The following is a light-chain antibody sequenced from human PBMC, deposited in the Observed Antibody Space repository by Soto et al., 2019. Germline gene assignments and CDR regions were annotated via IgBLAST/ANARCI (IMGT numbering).Light chain of an antibody. V-gene: IGKV3-20*01. Sequence: EVVLTQSPLTLSLSQGDRATLSCRASQSFRGLLAWYQQKPGQAPRLLISGASRRATGIPDRFSGSGSGTDFTLTISSLEPEDFAVYYCQQYGKSPLTVGGGTKVDIK. CDR2: GAS. J-gene: IGKJ4*01. CDR3: QQYGKSPLT. CDR1: QSFRGL.